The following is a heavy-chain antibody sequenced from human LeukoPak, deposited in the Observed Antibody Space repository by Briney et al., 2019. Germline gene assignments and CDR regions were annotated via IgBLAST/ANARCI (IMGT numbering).Heavy chain of an antibody. CDR1: GGSISTYH. Sequence: SETLSLTCTISGGSISTYHRSWIRQPPEKGLEWIGYIYKGSSNYNPSLKSRATISVVTSKNQFSLKLRSVTAADTAVYYCARLTRDGYTTFWGQGTLVTVSS. V-gene: IGHV4-59*01. J-gene: IGHJ4*02. CDR2: IYKGSS. D-gene: IGHD5-24*01. CDR3: ARLTRDGYTTF.